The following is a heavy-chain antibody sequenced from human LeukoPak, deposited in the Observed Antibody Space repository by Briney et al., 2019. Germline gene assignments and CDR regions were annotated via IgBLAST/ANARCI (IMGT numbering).Heavy chain of an antibody. Sequence: GRSLRLSCAASGFTFSSYGMHWVRRAPGKGLEWVAVIWYDGSNKYYADSVKGRFTISRVNSKNTLYLQMNSLKAEDTAVYYCARVGDSSGYYYVAYYYYYMDVWGKGTTVTVSS. J-gene: IGHJ6*03. D-gene: IGHD3-22*01. CDR1: GFTFSSYG. CDR2: IWYDGSNK. CDR3: ARVGDSSGYYYVAYYYYYMDV. V-gene: IGHV3-33*01.